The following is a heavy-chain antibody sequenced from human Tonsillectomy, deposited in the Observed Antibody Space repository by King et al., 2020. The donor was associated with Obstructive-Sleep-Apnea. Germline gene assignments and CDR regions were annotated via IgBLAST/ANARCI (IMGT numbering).Heavy chain of an antibody. V-gene: IGHV3-49*03. J-gene: IGHJ6*02. CDR2: IRSKPFCGAT. D-gene: IGHD3-3*01. Sequence: VQLVESGGGLIQPGRSVRLSCTASGVTFGDYSMSWFRQAPGKGLGWGGFIRSKPFCGATEYAASVKGRFTISREDSKSIAYLQMNSLKTEETAVYYCSRDDYYDFWSGYHPHGLDVWGQGTTVTVSS. CDR3: SRDDYYDFWSGYHPHGLDV. CDR1: GVTFGDYS.